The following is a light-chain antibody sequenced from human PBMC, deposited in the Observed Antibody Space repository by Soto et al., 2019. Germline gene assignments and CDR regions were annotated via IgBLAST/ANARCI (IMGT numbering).Light chain of an antibody. J-gene: IGKJ4*01. CDR1: QSINNY. CDR3: QQANSFPLT. Sequence: IQLTQSPSSLSASVGDRVAITCRTSQSINNYLNWYQQKPGKAPKLLIYAASSLQSGVPSRFSGSGSGTDFTLTISSLQPEDFATYYCQQANSFPLTFGGGTKVEIK. CDR2: AAS. V-gene: IGKV1-39*01.